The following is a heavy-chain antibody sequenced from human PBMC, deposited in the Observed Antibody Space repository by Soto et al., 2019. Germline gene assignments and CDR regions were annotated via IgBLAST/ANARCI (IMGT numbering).Heavy chain of an antibody. J-gene: IGHJ6*02. CDR1: GFTFSSYA. Sequence: GGTLRLSCAASGFTFSSYAMSWVRQAPGKGLEWVSAISGSGGSTYYADSVKGRFTISRDNSKNTLYLQMNSLRAEDTAVYYCARSGIGDYYYYGMDVWGQGTTVTVSS. CDR2: ISGSGGST. D-gene: IGHD6-25*01. V-gene: IGHV3-23*01. CDR3: ARSGIGDYYYYGMDV.